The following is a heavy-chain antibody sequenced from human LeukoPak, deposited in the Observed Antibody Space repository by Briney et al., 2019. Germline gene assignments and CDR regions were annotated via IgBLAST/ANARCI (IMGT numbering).Heavy chain of an antibody. CDR2: ISSSSSYI. V-gene: IGHV3-21*01. CDR1: GFTFSSYS. D-gene: IGHD2-15*01. J-gene: IGHJ3*02. Sequence: KPGGSLRLSCAASGFTFSSYSMNWVRQAPGKGLEWVSSISSSSSYIYYADSVKGRFTISRDNAKNSLYLQMNSLRAEYTAVYYCARDLGYCSGGICYDDAFDIWGQGTMVTVSS. CDR3: ARDLGYCSGGICYDDAFDI.